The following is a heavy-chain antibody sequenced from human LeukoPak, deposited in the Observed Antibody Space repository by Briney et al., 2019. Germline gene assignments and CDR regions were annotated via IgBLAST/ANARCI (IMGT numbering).Heavy chain of an antibody. CDR2: ISGSGDNT. D-gene: IGHD3-22*01. CDR3: AKGSYYDSSGSFYFDY. V-gene: IGHV3-23*01. Sequence: GSLRLSCAASGFTFSSYAMSWVRQAPGKGLEWVSGISGSGDNTYYADSVKGRFTISRDNSKNTLYVQVNSLGTEDTAAYYCAKGSYYDSSGSFYFDYWGQGTLVTVPS. J-gene: IGHJ4*02. CDR1: GFTFSSYA.